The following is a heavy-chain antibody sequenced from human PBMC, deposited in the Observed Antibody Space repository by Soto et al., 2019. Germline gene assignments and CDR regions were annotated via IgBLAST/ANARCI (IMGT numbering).Heavy chain of an antibody. J-gene: IGHJ3*02. D-gene: IGHD3-22*01. Sequence: PSETLSLTCTVAGGSSSSYYWSWIRQPPGKGLEWIGYIYYSGSTNYNPSLKSRVTISVDTSKNQFSLKLSSVIAADTAVYYCARDIYYYDTSRAFDIWGQGTMVTVSS. V-gene: IGHV4-59*01. CDR1: GGSSSSYY. CDR2: IYYSGST. CDR3: ARDIYYYDTSRAFDI.